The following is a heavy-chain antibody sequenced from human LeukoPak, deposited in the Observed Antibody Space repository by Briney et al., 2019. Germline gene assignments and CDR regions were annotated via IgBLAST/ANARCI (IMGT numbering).Heavy chain of an antibody. J-gene: IGHJ4*02. Sequence: GGSLRLSCAASGFTFSTFTMNWVRQAPGKGLEWVSSIISTGTTIYYADSVKGRFTISRDNAKNSLFLQMNSLRDEDTAVYYCARSASSDYWGQGTLVTVSS. CDR3: ARSASSDY. D-gene: IGHD1-26*01. V-gene: IGHV3-48*02. CDR1: GFTFSTFT. CDR2: IISTGTTI.